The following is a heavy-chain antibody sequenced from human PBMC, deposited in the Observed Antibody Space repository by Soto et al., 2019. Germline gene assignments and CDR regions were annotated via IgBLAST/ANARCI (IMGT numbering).Heavy chain of an antibody. CDR2: VRGNGDPP. CDR3: VKSRGGNNFDFFD. D-gene: IGHD5-12*01. Sequence: GGSLRLSCSASGFTVSSYAMHWVRQAPGKGLEYVSGVRGNGDPPFYADSVKGRFTISRDNSKNTLYLQMSGLSADDTAVYYCVKSRGGNNFDFFDWGQGALVTVSS. CDR1: GFTVSSYA. J-gene: IGHJ4*02. V-gene: IGHV3-64D*06.